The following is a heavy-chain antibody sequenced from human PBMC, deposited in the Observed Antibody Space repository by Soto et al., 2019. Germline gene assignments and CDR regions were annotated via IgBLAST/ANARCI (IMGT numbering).Heavy chain of an antibody. D-gene: IGHD4-17*01. Sequence: PSETLSLTCTVSGGSMSRGDYYWSWIRQPPGKILEWIVFIYHTGSTCYSPSLKNRVSISLDTSKNQFSLKLSSVTASDTPVYYCARSSKSTVNTFDYWGQGTLVTVSS. J-gene: IGHJ4*02. CDR2: IYHTGST. V-gene: IGHV4-30-4*01. CDR3: ARSSKSTVNTFDY. CDR1: GGSMSRGDYY.